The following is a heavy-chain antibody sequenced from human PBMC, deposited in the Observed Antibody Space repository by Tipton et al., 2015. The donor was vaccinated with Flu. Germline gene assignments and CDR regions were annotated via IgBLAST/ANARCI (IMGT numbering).Heavy chain of an antibody. CDR3: ARDRVVGAAAGYYYYYYGMDV. CDR2: IWYDGSNE. J-gene: IGHJ6*02. Sequence: SLRLSCSTSGFDFSVYGMHWVRQAPGKGLEWVAVIWYDGSNEHYSDSVKGRFTISRDNSRRTLYLQMNNLRVEDTAVYYCARDRVVGAAAGYYYYYYGMDVWGQGTTVTVSS. CDR1: GFDFSVYG. V-gene: IGHV3-33*01. D-gene: IGHD1-26*01.